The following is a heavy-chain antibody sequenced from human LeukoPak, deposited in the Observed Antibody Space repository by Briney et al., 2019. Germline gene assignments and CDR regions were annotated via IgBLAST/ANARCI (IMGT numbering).Heavy chain of an antibody. J-gene: IGHJ4*02. Sequence: GGSLRLSCTASGFSFSGHWMHWARQLPGKGLVWVSRISPTGSTTSYADSVKGRFTVSRDNSKNTHYLQMSSLRAEDTGIYYCAKGGHYSFFDYWGQGTLVTVSS. D-gene: IGHD4-11*01. CDR1: GFSFSGHW. CDR3: AKGGHYSFFDY. V-gene: IGHV3-74*01. CDR2: ISPTGSTT.